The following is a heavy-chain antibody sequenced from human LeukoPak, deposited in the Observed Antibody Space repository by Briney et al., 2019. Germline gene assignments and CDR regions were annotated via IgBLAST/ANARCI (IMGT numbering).Heavy chain of an antibody. J-gene: IGHJ4*02. D-gene: IGHD3-22*01. Sequence: ASVEVSCKASGYTFTGYYMHWVRQAPGQGLEWMGWINPNSGGTNYAQKFQGWVTMTRDTSISTAYMELSRLRSDDTAVYYCARDLGYYDSSGYYYFDYWGQGTLVTVSS. CDR1: GYTFTGYY. CDR2: INPNSGGT. V-gene: IGHV1-2*04. CDR3: ARDLGYYDSSGYYYFDY.